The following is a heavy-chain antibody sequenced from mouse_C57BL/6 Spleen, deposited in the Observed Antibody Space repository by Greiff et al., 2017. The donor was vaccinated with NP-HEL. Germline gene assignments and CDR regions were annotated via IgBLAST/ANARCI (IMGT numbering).Heavy chain of an antibody. CDR1: GFTFSSYA. J-gene: IGHJ4*01. Sequence: EVKLMESGEGLVKPGGSLTLSCAASGFTFSSYAMSWVRQTPEKRLEWVAYISSGGDYIYYADTVKGRFTISRDNARNTLYLQMSSLKSEDTAMYYCTRDAAFYAMDYWGQGTSVTVSS. CDR2: ISSGGDYI. CDR3: TRDAAFYAMDY. V-gene: IGHV5-9-1*02.